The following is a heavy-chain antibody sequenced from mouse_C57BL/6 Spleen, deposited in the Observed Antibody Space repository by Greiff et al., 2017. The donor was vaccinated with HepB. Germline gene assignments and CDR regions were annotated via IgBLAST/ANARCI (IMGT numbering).Heavy chain of an antibody. CDR2: INYDGSST. J-gene: IGHJ1*03. D-gene: IGHD1-1*01. V-gene: IGHV5-16*01. CDR1: GFTFSDYY. Sequence: EVQLVESEGGLVQPGSSMKLSCTASGFTFSDYYMAWVRQVPEKGLEWVANINYDGSSTYYLDSLKSRFIISRDNAKNILYLQMSSLKSEDTATYYCARVSLRPEPNWYFDVWGTGTTVTVSS. CDR3: ARVSLRPEPNWYFDV.